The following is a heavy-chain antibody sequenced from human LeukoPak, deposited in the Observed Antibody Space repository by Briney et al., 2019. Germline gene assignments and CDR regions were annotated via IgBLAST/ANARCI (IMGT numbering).Heavy chain of an antibody. CDR3: ARDLVVVTASTYYYYGMDV. CDR1: GGSISGSSYF. CDR2: IYYSGST. V-gene: IGHV4-39*07. Sequence: PSETLSLTCTVSGGSISGSSYFWGWIRQPPGKGLEWIGSIYYSGSTYYNPSLKSRVTISVDTSENQFSLKLSSVTAADTAVYYCARDLVVVTASTYYYYGMDVWGQGTTVTVSS. D-gene: IGHD2-21*02. J-gene: IGHJ6*02.